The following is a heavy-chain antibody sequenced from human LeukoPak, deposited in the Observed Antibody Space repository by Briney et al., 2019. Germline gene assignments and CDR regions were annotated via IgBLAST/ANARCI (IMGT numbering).Heavy chain of an antibody. CDR1: GFTFGSYE. CDR3: AREPPISGSYANYYYYYGMDV. Sequence: GGPLSPSWAASGFTFGSYEMNWVRQPPGRGLEGVSYISSSGRTKYYADSVKGRFTISRDNAKNSLYLQMNSLRAEDTAVYYCAREPPISGSYANYYYYYGMDVWGQGTTVTVSS. CDR2: ISSSGRTK. D-gene: IGHD1-26*01. V-gene: IGHV3-48*03. J-gene: IGHJ6*02.